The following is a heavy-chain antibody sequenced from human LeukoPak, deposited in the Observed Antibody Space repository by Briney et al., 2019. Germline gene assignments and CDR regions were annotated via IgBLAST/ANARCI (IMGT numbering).Heavy chain of an antibody. D-gene: IGHD3-10*01. V-gene: IGHV3-30*18. Sequence: GGSLRLSCAASGFTFSSYGMHWVRQVPGKGLEWVAVISYDGSNKYYADSVKGRFTISRDNSKNTLYLQMNSLRAEDTAVYYCAKWAYYGSGSYYDYWGQGTLVTVSS. CDR1: GFTFSSYG. CDR2: ISYDGSNK. J-gene: IGHJ4*02. CDR3: AKWAYYGSGSYYDY.